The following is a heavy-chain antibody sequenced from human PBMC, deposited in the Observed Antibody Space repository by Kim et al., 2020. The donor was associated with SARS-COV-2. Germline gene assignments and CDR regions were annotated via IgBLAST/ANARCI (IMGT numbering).Heavy chain of an antibody. Sequence: GGSLRLSCTASGFTFSGSMMHWVRQASGKGLEWVGRIRSKAHSYATAYAAPVKGRFTISRDDSKNTAYLQMNSLKTEDTAVYYRSNGLSQWGQGTLVTLS. CDR3: SNGLSQ. CDR2: IRSKAHSYAT. CDR1: GFTFSGSM. V-gene: IGHV3-73*01. J-gene: IGHJ4*02. D-gene: IGHD2-8*01.